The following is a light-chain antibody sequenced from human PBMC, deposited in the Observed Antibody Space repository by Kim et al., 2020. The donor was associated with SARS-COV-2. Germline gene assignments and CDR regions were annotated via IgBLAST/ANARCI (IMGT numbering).Light chain of an antibody. J-gene: IGKJ2*01. CDR3: QQYGSSPPYT. V-gene: IGKV3-20*01. CDR2: GAS. CDR1: RVASSSY. Sequence: SPRERATLSCSARRVASSSYLAWYQKTPGQPPRLLIYGASSRATGIPDRFSGSGSGTDFTLTISRLEPEDFAVYYCQQYGSSPPYTFGQGTKLEI.